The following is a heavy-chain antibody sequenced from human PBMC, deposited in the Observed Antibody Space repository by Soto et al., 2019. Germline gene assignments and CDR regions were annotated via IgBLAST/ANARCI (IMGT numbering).Heavy chain of an antibody. J-gene: IGHJ4*02. CDR3: AKDLIRYSQNNRHLDY. CDR2: ISYDGSNK. V-gene: IGHV3-30*18. Sequence: PGGSLRLSCAASGFTFSSYGMHWVRQAPGKGLEWVAVISYDGSNKYYADSVKGRFTISRDNSKNTLYLQMNSLRAEDTAVYYCAKDLIRYSQNNRHLDYWGQGTLVTVSS. D-gene: IGHD2-21*01. CDR1: GFTFSSYG.